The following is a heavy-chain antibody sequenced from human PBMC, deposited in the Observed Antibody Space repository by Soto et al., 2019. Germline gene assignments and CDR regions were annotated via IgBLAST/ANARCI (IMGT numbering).Heavy chain of an antibody. J-gene: IGHJ4*02. CDR2: IYYSGGN. CDR1: GGSISSGGYY. V-gene: IGHV4-39*01. D-gene: IGHD3-22*01. CDR3: AKTQYYYDSNNYSFDF. Sequence: SETLSLTCAVSGGSISSGGYYWGWIRQSPGKGLEWIGSIYYSGGNYYNPSLKSRVSIAADMSKNQLSLKLTSVTAADTAVYYCAKTQYYYDSNNYSFDFWGQGVLVTVSS.